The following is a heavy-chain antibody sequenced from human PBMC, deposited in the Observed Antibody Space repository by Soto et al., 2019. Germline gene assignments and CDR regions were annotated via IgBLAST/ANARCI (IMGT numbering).Heavy chain of an antibody. CDR1: GYTFSSYG. CDR3: ARVRSGVVVADNWFDP. J-gene: IGHJ5*02. Sequence: ASVTVSCQASGYTFSSYGISWVRQAPGQGLEWMGWISAYNGNTNYAQKLQGRVTMTTDTSTSTAYMELRSLRSGDTAVYYCARVRSGVVVADNWFDPWGQGTLVTVSS. V-gene: IGHV1-18*01. D-gene: IGHD2-15*01. CDR2: ISAYNGNT.